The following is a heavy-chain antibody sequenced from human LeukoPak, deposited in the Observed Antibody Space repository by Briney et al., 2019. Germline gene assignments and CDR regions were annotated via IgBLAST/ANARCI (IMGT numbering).Heavy chain of an antibody. V-gene: IGHV4-39*07. CDR1: GGSISNSSYY. CDR3: AREGVGYYDSSGYYWFLDY. J-gene: IGHJ4*02. D-gene: IGHD3-22*01. CDR2: IYYSGST. Sequence: SETLSLTCTVSGGSISNSSYYWGWIRQPPGKGLEWIGSIYYSGSTYYNPSLKSRVTISVDTSKNQFSLKLSSVTAADTAVYYCAREGVGYYDSSGYYWFLDYWGQGTLVTVSS.